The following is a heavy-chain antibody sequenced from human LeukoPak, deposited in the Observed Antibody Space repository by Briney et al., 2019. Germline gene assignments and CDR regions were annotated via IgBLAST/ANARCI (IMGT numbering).Heavy chain of an antibody. D-gene: IGHD1-26*01. Sequence: GGSLRLSCAASGFTVSSNYMSWVRQAPGKGLEWVSVIYSGGSTYYADSVKGRFTISRDNSKNTLYLQMNSLRAEDTAVYYCASSAVRADFDYWGQGTLVTVSS. V-gene: IGHV3-53*01. CDR3: ASSAVRADFDY. J-gene: IGHJ4*02. CDR2: IYSGGST. CDR1: GFTVSSNY.